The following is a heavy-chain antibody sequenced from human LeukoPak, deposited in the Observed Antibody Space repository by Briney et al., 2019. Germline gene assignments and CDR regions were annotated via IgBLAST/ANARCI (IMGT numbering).Heavy chain of an antibody. CDR1: GYTFTSYY. CDR2: INPSGGST. CDR3: ATGPGAYYDFDY. D-gene: IGHD3-22*01. Sequence: ASVKVSCKASGYTFTSYYMHWVRQAPGQGLEWMGIINPSGGSTSYAQKFQGRVTMTEDTSTDTAYMELSSLRSEDTAVYYCATGPGAYYDFDYWGQGTLVTVSS. V-gene: IGHV1-46*01. J-gene: IGHJ4*02.